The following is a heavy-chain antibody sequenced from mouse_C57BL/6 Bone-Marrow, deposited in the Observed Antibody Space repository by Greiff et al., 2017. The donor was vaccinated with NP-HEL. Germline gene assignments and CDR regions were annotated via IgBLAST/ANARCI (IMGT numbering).Heavy chain of an antibody. Sequence: VQLQQSGPELVKPGASVKISCKASGYTFTDYYMNWVKQSHGKSLEWIGDINPNNGGTSYNQKFKGKATLTVDKSSSTAYMELRSLTSEDSAVYYCARSRSSPLDYWGQGTTLTVSS. D-gene: IGHD1-1*01. CDR3: ARSRSSPLDY. CDR2: INPNNGGT. CDR1: GYTFTDYY. V-gene: IGHV1-26*01. J-gene: IGHJ2*01.